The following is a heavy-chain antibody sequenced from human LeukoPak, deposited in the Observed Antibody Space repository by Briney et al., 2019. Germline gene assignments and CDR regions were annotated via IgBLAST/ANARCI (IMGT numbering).Heavy chain of an antibody. CDR3: ARDVLVVVPAATSYYYYMDV. CDR2: INLNGGGT. CDR1: GYTLTGYY. V-gene: IGHV1-2*02. D-gene: IGHD2-2*01. J-gene: IGHJ6*03. Sequence: ASVRFSSKAFGYTLTGYYMHGGEQPPGQGLDWWEGINLNGGGTNYAQKFQGRVTMTRDTSISTAYMELSRLRSDDTAVYYCARDVLVVVPAATSYYYYMDVWGKGTTVTVSS.